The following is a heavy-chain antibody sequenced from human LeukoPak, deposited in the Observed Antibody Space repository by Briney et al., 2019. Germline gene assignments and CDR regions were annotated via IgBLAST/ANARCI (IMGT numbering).Heavy chain of an antibody. CDR3: AYSYEDSGYCYLDY. Sequence: GSSVKVSCKASGGTFSSYAISWVRQAPGQGLEWMGGIIPIFGTANYAQKFQGRVTITTDESTSTAYMELSSLRSEDTAVYYCAYSYEDSGYCYLDYWGQGTLVTVSS. J-gene: IGHJ4*02. V-gene: IGHV1-69*05. CDR1: GGTFSSYA. D-gene: IGHD3-22*01. CDR2: IIPIFGTA.